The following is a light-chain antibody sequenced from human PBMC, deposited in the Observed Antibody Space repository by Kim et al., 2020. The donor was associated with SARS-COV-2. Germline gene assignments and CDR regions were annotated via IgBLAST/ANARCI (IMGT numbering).Light chain of an antibody. J-gene: IGLJ1*01. CDR3: QSYDSSLSGYV. CDR2: RNS. CDR1: SSNIGAGYD. V-gene: IGLV1-40*01. Sequence: QSVLTQPPSVSGAPGQRVTISCTGSSSNIGAGYDVHWYHQLPGTAPKLLIYRNSNRPSGVHDRFAGSNSGPAASLDITELQAEDEADYYCQSYDSSLSGYVFGTGTKGTVL.